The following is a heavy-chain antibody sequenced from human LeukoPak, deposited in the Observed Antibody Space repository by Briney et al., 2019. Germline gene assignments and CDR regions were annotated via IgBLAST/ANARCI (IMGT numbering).Heavy chain of an antibody. CDR1: GGSISSYY. Sequence: SETLSLTCTVSGGSISSYYWSWIRQPAGKGLEWIGRIYTSGSTNYNPSLKSRVTMSVDTSENQFSLKLSSVTAADTAVYYCASSDPSIAAAGYFDYWGQGTLVTVSS. J-gene: IGHJ4*02. CDR2: IYTSGST. CDR3: ASSDPSIAAAGYFDY. D-gene: IGHD6-13*01. V-gene: IGHV4-4*07.